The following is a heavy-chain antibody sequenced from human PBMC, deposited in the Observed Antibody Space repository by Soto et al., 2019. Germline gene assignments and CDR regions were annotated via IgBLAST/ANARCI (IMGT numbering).Heavy chain of an antibody. V-gene: IGHV1-46*01. CDR2: INPSGGST. D-gene: IGHD3-10*01. CDR3: ASTTGMVRGVIILDY. CDR1: GYTFTSYY. J-gene: IGHJ4*02. Sequence: ASVKVSCKASGYTFTSYYMHWVRQAPGQGLEWMGRINPSGGSTSYAQKFQGRVTMTRDTSISTAYMELSSLRSEDTAVYYCASTTGMVRGVIILDYWGQGTLVTVSS.